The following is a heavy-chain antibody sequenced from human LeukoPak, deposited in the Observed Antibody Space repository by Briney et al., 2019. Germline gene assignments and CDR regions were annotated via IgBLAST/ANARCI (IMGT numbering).Heavy chain of an antibody. Sequence: PGGSLRLSCAASGFTFSSYEMNWVRQAPGKGLEWVSYISSSGSTIYYADSVKGRFTISRDNAKNSLYLQMNSLRAEDTALYYCARDNSYYMDVWGKGTTVTVSS. J-gene: IGHJ6*03. CDR1: GFTFSSYE. V-gene: IGHV3-48*03. CDR3: ARDNSYYMDV. CDR2: ISSSGSTI.